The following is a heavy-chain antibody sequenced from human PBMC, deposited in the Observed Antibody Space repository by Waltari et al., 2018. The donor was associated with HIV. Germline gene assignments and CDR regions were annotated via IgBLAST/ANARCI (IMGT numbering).Heavy chain of an antibody. Sequence: QVQLVQSGAEVKKPGASVKVSCKASGYTFTGYSMHWVRQAPGQGLEWMGWINPNSGGTNYAQKFQGRVTMTRDTSISTAYMELSRLRSDDTAVYYCARDYDYVWGSYRFDYWGQGTLVTVSS. CDR3: ARDYDYVWGSYRFDY. CDR1: GYTFTGYS. J-gene: IGHJ4*02. D-gene: IGHD3-16*02. CDR2: INPNSGGT. V-gene: IGHV1-2*02.